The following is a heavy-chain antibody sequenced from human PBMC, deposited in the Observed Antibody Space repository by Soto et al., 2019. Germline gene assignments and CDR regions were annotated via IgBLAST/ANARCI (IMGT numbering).Heavy chain of an antibody. D-gene: IGHD3-16*02. CDR3: ARVGPITFGGVTVSRDYFDY. V-gene: IGHV1-3*01. CDR1: GYTFTSYA. Sequence: ASVKVSCKASGYTFTSYAMHWVRQAPGQRLEWMGWINAGNGNTKYSQKFQGRVTITRDTSASTAYMELSSLRSEDTAVYYCARVGPITFGGVTVSRDYFDYWGQGTLVTVSS. J-gene: IGHJ4*02. CDR2: INAGNGNT.